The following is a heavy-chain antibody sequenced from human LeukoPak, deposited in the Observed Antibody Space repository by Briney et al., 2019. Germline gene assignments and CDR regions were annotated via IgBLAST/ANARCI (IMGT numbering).Heavy chain of an antibody. J-gene: IGHJ4*02. D-gene: IGHD3-22*01. CDR3: AKRGVVIRVILVGFHKEAYYFDS. CDR1: GITLSNYG. V-gene: IGHV3-23*01. CDR2: LGGSGGTT. Sequence: GGSLRLSCAVSGITLSNYGMSWVRQAPGKGLEWVAGLGGSGGTTNYADSVKGRFTISRDNRKNTLYLQMSSLRAEDTAVYFCAKRGVVIRVILVGFHKEAYYFDSWGQGALVTVSS.